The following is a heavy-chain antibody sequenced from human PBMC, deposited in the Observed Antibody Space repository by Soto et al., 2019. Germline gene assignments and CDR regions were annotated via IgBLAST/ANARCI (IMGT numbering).Heavy chain of an antibody. V-gene: IGHV3-23*01. D-gene: IGHD6-13*01. Sequence: GGSLRLSCAASGFTFSSYAMSWVRQAPGKGLEWVSVISGSGDSTYYADSVRGRFTISRDNSKNTLYLQMNSLRAEGTAVYYCAKDRDGAAAGPTKFHGMDVWGQGTTVTVSS. J-gene: IGHJ6*02. CDR2: ISGSGDST. CDR1: GFTFSSYA. CDR3: AKDRDGAAAGPTKFHGMDV.